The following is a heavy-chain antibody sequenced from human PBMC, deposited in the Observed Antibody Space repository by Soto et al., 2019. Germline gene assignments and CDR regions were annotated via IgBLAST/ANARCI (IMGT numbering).Heavy chain of an antibody. CDR1: GFTFSGSA. Sequence: EVQLVESGGGLVQPGGSLKLSCAASGFTFSGSALHWVRQASGKGLEWVGRIRSKGNNYATAYGAPLKGRFTISRDDSKNTAYLQMNSLNTEDTAVYYCSRQASDFWSGKPQYYMDVWGKGTTVIVSS. J-gene: IGHJ6*03. CDR3: SRQASDFWSGKPQYYMDV. CDR2: IRSKGNNYAT. D-gene: IGHD3-3*01. V-gene: IGHV3-73*01.